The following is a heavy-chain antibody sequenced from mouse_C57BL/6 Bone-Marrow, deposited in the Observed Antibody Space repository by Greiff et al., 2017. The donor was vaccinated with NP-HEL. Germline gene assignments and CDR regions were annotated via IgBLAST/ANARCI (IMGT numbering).Heavy chain of an antibody. Sequence: EVQRVESGGGLVKPGGSLKLSCAASGFTFSDYGMHWVRQAPEKGLEWVAYISSGSSTIYYADTVKGRFTISRDNAKNTLFLQMTSLRSENTAMYYCARTYYYGSSYYAMDYGGQGTSVTVSS. CDR1: GFTFSDYG. CDR2: ISSGSSTI. D-gene: IGHD1-1*01. J-gene: IGHJ4*01. V-gene: IGHV5-17*01. CDR3: ARTYYYGSSYYAMDY.